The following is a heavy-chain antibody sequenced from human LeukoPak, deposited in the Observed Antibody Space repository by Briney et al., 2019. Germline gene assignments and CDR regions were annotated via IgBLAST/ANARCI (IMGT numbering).Heavy chain of an antibody. D-gene: IGHD6-13*01. Sequence: GGSLRLSWAASGFTVSSNYMSWVRQAPGRGLEWGSVIYTGGSTYYGDSVKGRFTISRDNSKNTLYLQMNSLRAEDTAVYYWARGGSSRPFDYWDQGTLVTVSS. CDR1: GFTVSSNY. CDR3: ARGGSSRPFDY. V-gene: IGHV3-53*01. CDR2: IYTGGST. J-gene: IGHJ4*02.